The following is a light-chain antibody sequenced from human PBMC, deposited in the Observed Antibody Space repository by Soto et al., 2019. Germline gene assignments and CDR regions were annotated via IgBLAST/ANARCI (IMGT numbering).Light chain of an antibody. J-gene: IGLJ3*02. Sequence: QSVLTQPASVSGSPGQSITISCTGTSSDVGSHNLVSWYQQHPGKAPKIIISEDSKRPSGISNRFSGSKSGNTASLTIPGLQAEDEADYYCCSYASGSTWVFGGGTKLTVL. CDR2: EDS. V-gene: IGLV2-23*01. CDR1: SSDVGSHNL. CDR3: CSYASGSTWV.